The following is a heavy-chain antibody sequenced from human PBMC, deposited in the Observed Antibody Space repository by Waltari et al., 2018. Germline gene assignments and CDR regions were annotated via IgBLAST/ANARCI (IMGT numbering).Heavy chain of an antibody. J-gene: IGHJ4*02. V-gene: IGHV4-4*09. CDR2: INTTGTT. Sequence: QVQLQESAPGLLKPSETPSPTSPLSGDSLARYYWSWIRQSPGKGLEWIGYINTTGTTYTNPSLQRQVSISRDTSRNQFSLQVTSVTAADTAVYYCARSKFGSSFDSWGQGTLVTVS. CDR1: GDSLARYY. D-gene: IGHD3-16*01. CDR3: ARSKFGSSFDS.